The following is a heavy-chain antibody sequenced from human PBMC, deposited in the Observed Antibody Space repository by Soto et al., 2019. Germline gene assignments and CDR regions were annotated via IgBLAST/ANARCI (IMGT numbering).Heavy chain of an antibody. D-gene: IGHD2-2*01. J-gene: IGHJ3*02. CDR2: ISSSSSTT. CDR3: AREGYCSSTSCYDAFDI. Sequence: GGSLRLSCAASGFTFSSYSMNWVRQAPGKGLEWVSYISSSSSTTYYADSVKGRFTISRDNAKNSLYLQMNSLRAEDTAVYYCAREGYCSSTSCYDAFDIWGQGTMVTVSS. V-gene: IGHV3-48*01. CDR1: GFTFSSYS.